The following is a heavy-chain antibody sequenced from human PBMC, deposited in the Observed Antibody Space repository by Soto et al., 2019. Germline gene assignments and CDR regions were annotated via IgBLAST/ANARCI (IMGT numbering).Heavy chain of an antibody. J-gene: IGHJ4*02. Sequence: QVQLVESGGGLVKPGGSLRLSCAASGFTFSDYYMSWILQAPGKGLEWLSYISISGGTIYYADSVKGRFSISRDNAKNSLYLQLSSLRAEETAVYFCARERARVFDSWGQGTLVTVSS. V-gene: IGHV3-11*01. CDR3: ARERARVFDS. CDR1: GFTFSDYY. CDR2: ISISGGTI.